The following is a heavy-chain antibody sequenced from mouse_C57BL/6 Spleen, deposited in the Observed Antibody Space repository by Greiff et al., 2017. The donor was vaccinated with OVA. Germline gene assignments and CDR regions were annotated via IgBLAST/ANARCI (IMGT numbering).Heavy chain of an antibody. CDR3: ARGPDGSSYGAMDY. D-gene: IGHD1-1*01. CDR1: GYTFTDYN. V-gene: IGHV1-22*01. J-gene: IGHJ4*01. CDR2: INPNNGGT. Sequence: DVQLQESGPELVKPGASVKMSCKASGYTFTDYNMHWVKQSHGKSLEWIGYINPNNGGTSYNQKFKGKATLPVNKSSSTAYMELRSLTSEDSAVYYCARGPDGSSYGAMDYWGQGTSVTVSS.